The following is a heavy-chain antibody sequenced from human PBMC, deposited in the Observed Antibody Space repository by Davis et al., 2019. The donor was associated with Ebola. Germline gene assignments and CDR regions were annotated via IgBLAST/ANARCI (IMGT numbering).Heavy chain of an antibody. V-gene: IGHV3-21*01. Sequence: PGGSLRLSCAASGFTFSSYSMNWVRQAPGKGLEWVSSISSSSSYIYYADSVKGRFTISRDNAKNSLYLQMNSLRAEDTAVYYCARDTRVEWIFGVVIMWYFDYWGQGTLVTVSS. J-gene: IGHJ4*02. CDR2: ISSSSSYI. CDR1: GFTFSSYS. CDR3: ARDTRVEWIFGVVIMWYFDY. D-gene: IGHD3-3*01.